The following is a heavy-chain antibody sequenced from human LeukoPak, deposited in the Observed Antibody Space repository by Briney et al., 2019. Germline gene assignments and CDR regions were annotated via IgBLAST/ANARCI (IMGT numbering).Heavy chain of an antibody. CDR1: GFTFSSYW. Sequence: GGSLRLSCAASGFTFSSYWMSWVRQAPGKGLEWVSYISSSGSTIYYADSVKGRFTISRDNAKNSLYLQMNSLRAEDTAVYYCARVQGWKSLRDYGDPLFDYWGQGTLVTVSS. CDR2: ISSSGSTI. J-gene: IGHJ4*02. D-gene: IGHD4-17*01. V-gene: IGHV3-48*04. CDR3: ARVQGWKSLRDYGDPLFDY.